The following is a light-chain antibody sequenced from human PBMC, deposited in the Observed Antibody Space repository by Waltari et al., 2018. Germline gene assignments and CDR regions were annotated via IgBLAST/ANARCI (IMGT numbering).Light chain of an antibody. CDR3: QQSYSTPRT. V-gene: IGKV1-39*01. Sequence: DIQMTQSPSSLSASVGDRVTITCRASQSISSYLNWYQQIPGKAPKLLIYAASSLQSGVPSRFSGSGSGTDFTLTISSLQPEDFATYSCQQSYSTPRTFGQRTKVEIK. CDR1: QSISSY. CDR2: AAS. J-gene: IGKJ1*01.